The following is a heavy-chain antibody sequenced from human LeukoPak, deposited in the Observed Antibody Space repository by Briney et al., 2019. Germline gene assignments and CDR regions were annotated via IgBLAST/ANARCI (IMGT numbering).Heavy chain of an antibody. D-gene: IGHD6-6*01. V-gene: IGHV3-21*01. J-gene: IGHJ5*02. Sequence: GGSLRLSCAASGFTFSSYSMNWVRQAPGKGLEWVSSISSSSSYIYYADSVKGRFTISRDNAKHSLYLQMNSLRAEDTAVYYCARGEYSSSSIALDPWGQGTLVTVSS. CDR1: GFTFSSYS. CDR2: ISSSSSYI. CDR3: ARGEYSSSSIALDP.